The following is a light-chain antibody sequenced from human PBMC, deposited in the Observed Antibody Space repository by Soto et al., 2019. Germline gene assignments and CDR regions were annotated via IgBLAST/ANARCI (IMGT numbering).Light chain of an antibody. CDR3: QQYNDWPYT. Sequence: EIVMTQSPATLSVSPGERATLSCRASQSVYSNLAWYQQKPGQAPRLFIYGASTRATGIPARFSGSVSGTEFTLTISSLQSGDFAVYYCQQYNDWPYTVGQGTKLEIK. V-gene: IGKV3-15*01. CDR2: GAS. J-gene: IGKJ2*01. CDR1: QSVYSN.